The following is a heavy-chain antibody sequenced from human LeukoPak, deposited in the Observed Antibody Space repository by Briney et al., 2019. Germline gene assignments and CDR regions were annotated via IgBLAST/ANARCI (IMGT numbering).Heavy chain of an antibody. V-gene: IGHV4-39*07. D-gene: IGHD1-26*01. CDR2: IHYTGTT. Sequence: SETLSLTCTVSGGSIRSSSYNWGWTRQPPGTGLEWIGSIHYTGTTYYNPSLKSRVTISDDTSKNQFSLKLSSVTAADTAVYYCARIGGSFYFYYYMDVWGKGTAVTVS. CDR3: ARIGGSFYFYYYMDV. J-gene: IGHJ6*03. CDR1: GGSIRSSSYN.